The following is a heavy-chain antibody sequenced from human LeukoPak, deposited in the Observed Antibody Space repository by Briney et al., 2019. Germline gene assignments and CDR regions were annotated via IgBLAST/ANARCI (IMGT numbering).Heavy chain of an antibody. CDR2: ITGTGATT. CDR1: GFTFSSYA. D-gene: IGHD6-13*01. CDR3: AKISSSWPDY. V-gene: IGHV3-23*01. Sequence: GGSLRLSCTASGFTFSSYAMSWVRQAPGKGLEWVSAITGTGATTYYADSVKGRFTISRDNAKNSLYLQMNSLRAEDTAVYYCAKISSSWPDYWGQGTLVTVSS. J-gene: IGHJ4*02.